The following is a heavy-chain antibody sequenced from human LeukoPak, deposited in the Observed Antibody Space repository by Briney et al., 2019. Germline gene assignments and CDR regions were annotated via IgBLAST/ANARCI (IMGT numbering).Heavy chain of an antibody. D-gene: IGHD2-15*01. J-gene: IGHJ4*02. V-gene: IGHV3-21*01. CDR3: ARAPLGYCSGGSCYDLDY. CDR2: ISXXSSYI. Sequence: XWVSXISXXSSYIYYADLVKGRFTISRDNAKNSLDLQMNSLRAEDTAVYYCARAPLGYCSGGSCYDLDYWGQGTLVTVSS.